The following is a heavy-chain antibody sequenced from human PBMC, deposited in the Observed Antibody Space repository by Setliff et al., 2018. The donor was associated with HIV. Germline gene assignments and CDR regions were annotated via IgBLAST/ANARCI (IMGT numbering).Heavy chain of an antibody. D-gene: IGHD1-26*01. J-gene: IGHJ3*02. Sequence: PGESLKISCKGSGYSFTSNWIGWVRQMPGKGLEWMGIIYPGDSHTRYSPSFQGQVTISADKSISTAYLQWSSLKASDTAMYYCASSIVGAPNAFDIWGQGTMVTVSS. V-gene: IGHV5-51*01. CDR3: ASSIVGAPNAFDI. CDR1: GYSFTSNW. CDR2: IYPGDSHT.